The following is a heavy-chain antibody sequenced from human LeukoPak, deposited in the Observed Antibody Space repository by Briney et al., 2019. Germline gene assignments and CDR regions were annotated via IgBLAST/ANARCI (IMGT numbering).Heavy chain of an antibody. J-gene: IGHJ4*02. CDR2: ISRGGVIS. CDR3: VSRAGSPWGPFDD. Sequence: GGSLRLSCAASGFTFSDYAINWVRQVPGKGMEWVSTISRGGVISYYADSVKGRFTISRDNSNNTLYLHMNSLRAEDTAVYYCVSRAGSPWGPFDDWGQGTLVTVSS. CDR1: GFTFSDYA. D-gene: IGHD7-27*01. V-gene: IGHV3-23*01.